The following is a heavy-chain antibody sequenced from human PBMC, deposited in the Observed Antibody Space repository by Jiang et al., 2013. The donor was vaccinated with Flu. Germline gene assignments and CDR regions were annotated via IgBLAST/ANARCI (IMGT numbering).Heavy chain of an antibody. CDR3: ARDDQRVAGQTDY. J-gene: IGHJ4*02. CDR1: GYTFTGYF. V-gene: IGHV1-2*02. Sequence: SGAEVKKPGASVKVSCKTSGYTFTGYFMHWVRQAPGQGLEWMGWINPKSGGTNSAQKFQGRVTMTRDPSINTAYMVLSSLRSDDTAVYYCARDDQRVAGQTDYWGQGTLVTVSS. D-gene: IGHD6-19*01. CDR2: INPKSGGT.